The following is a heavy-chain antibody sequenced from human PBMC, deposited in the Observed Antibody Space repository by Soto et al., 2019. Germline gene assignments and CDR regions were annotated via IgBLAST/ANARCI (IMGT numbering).Heavy chain of an antibody. CDR2: IWYDGSDK. CDR1: GFNFNNYG. CDR3: ARDLGIYYDSRYLDY. D-gene: IGHD3-22*01. V-gene: IGHV3-33*01. Sequence: PGGSLRLSGEASGFNFNNYGMHWVRQATGKGLEWVAVIWYDGSDKYYADSVKGRFTISKDNSKNTVYPQMNSLRAEDTAVYYCARDLGIYYDSRYLDYWGQGILVTVS. J-gene: IGHJ4*02.